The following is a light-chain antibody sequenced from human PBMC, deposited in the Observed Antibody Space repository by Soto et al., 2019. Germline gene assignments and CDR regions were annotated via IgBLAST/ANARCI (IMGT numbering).Light chain of an antibody. CDR1: SSDVGIYNY. Sequence: QSALTQPRSVSGSPGQSVTISCTGTSSDVGIYNYVSWYQHHPGKAPKLMIYDVSKRPSGVPDRFSGSKSGTSASLAITGLRSEDEADYYCAAWDDSLSAWVFGGGTKLTVL. V-gene: IGLV2-11*01. J-gene: IGLJ3*02. CDR3: AAWDDSLSAWV. CDR2: DVS.